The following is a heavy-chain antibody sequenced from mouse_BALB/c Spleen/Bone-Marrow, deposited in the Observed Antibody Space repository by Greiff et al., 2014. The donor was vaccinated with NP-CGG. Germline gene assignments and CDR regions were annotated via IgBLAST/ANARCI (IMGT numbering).Heavy chain of an antibody. CDR1: GYTFTDYN. CDR3: ARAGYYTLFAY. J-gene: IGHJ3*01. V-gene: IGHV1-18*01. D-gene: IGHD2-3*01. Sequence: VQLQQSGPELVKPGASVKITCKASGYTFTDYNMDWVKQSHGKSLEWIGNINPNNGGTIYNQKFKGKATLTVDKSSTTAYIELRSLTSEDTAVYYCARAGYYTLFAYWGQGTLVTVSA. CDR2: INPNNGGT.